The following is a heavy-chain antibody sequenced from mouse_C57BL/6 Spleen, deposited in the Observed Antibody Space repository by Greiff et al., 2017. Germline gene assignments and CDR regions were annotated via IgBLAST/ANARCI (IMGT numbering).Heavy chain of an antibody. D-gene: IGHD1-1*01. Sequence: QVQLQQPGAELVRPGTSVKLSCKASGYTFTSYWMHWVKQRPGQGLEWIGVIDPSDSYTNYNQKFKGKATLTVDTSSSTAYMQLSSLTSEDSAVYYCANSRITTVVDYWGQGTTLTVSS. CDR3: ANSRITTVVDY. J-gene: IGHJ2*01. CDR2: IDPSDSYT. V-gene: IGHV1-59*01. CDR1: GYTFTSYW.